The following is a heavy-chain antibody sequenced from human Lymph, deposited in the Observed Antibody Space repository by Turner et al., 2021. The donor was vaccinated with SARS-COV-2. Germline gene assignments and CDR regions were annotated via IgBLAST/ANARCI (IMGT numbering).Heavy chain of an antibody. J-gene: IGHJ4*02. V-gene: IGHV4-59*08. Sequence: QVQLQESGPGRVKPSETLSLTCTVPGGSISSYYWSWIRQPPGKGLEWIGYIYYSGSTNNNPSLKSRVTISVDTSKNQFSLRLSSVTAADTAVYYCARGFDYWGQGTLVTVSS. CDR2: IYYSGST. CDR3: ARGFDY. CDR1: GGSISSYY.